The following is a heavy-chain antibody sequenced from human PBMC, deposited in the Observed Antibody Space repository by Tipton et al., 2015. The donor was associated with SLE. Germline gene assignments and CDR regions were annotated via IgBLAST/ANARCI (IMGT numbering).Heavy chain of an antibody. CDR1: GDSINRGSYY. CDR3: ARADFWGGYLDY. J-gene: IGHJ4*02. V-gene: IGHV4-61*02. Sequence: TLSLTCTVSGDSINRGSYYWTWIRQPAVKGLEWIGRFYRSESTNYNPSLQSRVTISVDTSKNQFSLRLTSVTAADTAVYFCARADFWGGYLDYWGQGTLATVSS. D-gene: IGHD3-3*01. CDR2: FYRSEST.